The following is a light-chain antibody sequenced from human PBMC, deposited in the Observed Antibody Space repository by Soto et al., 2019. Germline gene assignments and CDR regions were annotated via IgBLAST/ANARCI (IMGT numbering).Light chain of an antibody. V-gene: IGKV1-5*01. Sequence: DIQMTQSPSTLSASVGDRVTITCRASPSISSWLAWYQQKPGKAPKLVIYDASSLESWVPSRFSGSGSGTEFTLTISSLQPDDFATYYCQQYNSYTFTFGPGTKVDI. CDR3: QQYNSYTFT. J-gene: IGKJ3*01. CDR2: DAS. CDR1: PSISSW.